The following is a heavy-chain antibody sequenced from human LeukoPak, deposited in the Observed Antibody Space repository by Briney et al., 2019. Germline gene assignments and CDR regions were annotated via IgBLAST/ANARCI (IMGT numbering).Heavy chain of an antibody. J-gene: IGHJ6*03. V-gene: IGHV1-46*01. CDR1: GYTFTSYY. CDR2: INPSSGST. Sequence: ASLKVSCKASGYTFTSYYMHWVRQAPGQGLEWMGIINPSSGSTTYAQKFQGRVTMTRDMSTSTVYMELSSLRSEDTAVYYCARGEQQLVGTYYYYYYYMDAWGKGTTVTVSS. D-gene: IGHD6-13*01. CDR3: ARGEQQLVGTYYYYYYYMDA.